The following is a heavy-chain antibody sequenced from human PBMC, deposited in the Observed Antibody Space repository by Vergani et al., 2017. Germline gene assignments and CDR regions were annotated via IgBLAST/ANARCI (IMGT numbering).Heavy chain of an antibody. CDR3: ARERGSRGYDFWSGYYTGYFDY. V-gene: IGHV3-7*01. CDR2: IKQDGSEK. J-gene: IGHJ4*02. D-gene: IGHD3-3*01. CDR1: GFTFSSYW. Sequence: EVQLVESGGGLVQPGGSLRLSCAASGFTFSSYWMSWVRQAPGKGLEWVANIKQDGSEKYYVDSVKGRFTISRDNAKNSLYLQMNSLRAEDTAVYYCARERGSRGYDFWSGYYTGYFDYWGQGTLVTVSS.